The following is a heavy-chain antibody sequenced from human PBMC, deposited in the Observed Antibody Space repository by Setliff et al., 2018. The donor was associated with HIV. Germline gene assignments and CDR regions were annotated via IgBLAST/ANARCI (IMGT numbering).Heavy chain of an antibody. J-gene: IGHJ4*02. D-gene: IGHD3-10*01. Sequence: SETLSLTCAVYGGSFNDYYWSWIRQPPGKGLEWIGEIIHSGSTNYNPSLKSRVTISVDTSKNRFSLNLTSVTAADTAVYYRARVGVKLLWFGELSRHFDYWGQGTLVTVSS. V-gene: IGHV4-34*12. CDR3: ARVGVKLLWFGELSRHFDY. CDR2: IIHSGST. CDR1: GGSFNDYY.